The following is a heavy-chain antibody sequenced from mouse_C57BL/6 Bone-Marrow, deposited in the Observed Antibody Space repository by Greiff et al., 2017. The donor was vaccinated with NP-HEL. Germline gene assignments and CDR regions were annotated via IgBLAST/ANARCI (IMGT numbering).Heavy chain of an antibody. V-gene: IGHV5-6*01. D-gene: IGHD1-1*01. CDR3: ARHDYGSSYEWYFDV. J-gene: IGHJ1*03. Sequence: VQVVESGGDLVKPGGSLKLSCAASGFTFSSYGMSWVRQTPDKRLEWVATISSGGSYTYYPDSVKGRFTISRDNAKNTLYLQMSSLKSEDTAMYYCARHDYGSSYEWYFDVWGTGTTVTVSS. CDR1: GFTFSSYG. CDR2: ISSGGSYT.